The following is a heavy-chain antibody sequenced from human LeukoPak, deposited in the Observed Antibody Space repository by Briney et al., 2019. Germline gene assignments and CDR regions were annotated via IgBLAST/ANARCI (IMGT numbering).Heavy chain of an antibody. V-gene: IGHV4-39*01. J-gene: IGHJ4*02. Sequence: SETLSLTCTVSGGSISSSSYYWGWIRQPPGKGLEWIGSIYYSGSTYYNPSLKSRVTISVDTSKNQFSLKLSSVTAADTAVYYCARHVTLTSLVTAIYYFDYWGQGTLVTVSS. D-gene: IGHD2-21*02. CDR1: GGSISSSSYY. CDR2: IYYSGST. CDR3: ARHVTLTSLVTAIYYFDY.